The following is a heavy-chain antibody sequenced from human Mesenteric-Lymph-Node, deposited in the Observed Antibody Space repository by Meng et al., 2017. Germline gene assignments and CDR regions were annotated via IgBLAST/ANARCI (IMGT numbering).Heavy chain of an antibody. D-gene: IGHD3-22*01. V-gene: IGHV4-4*07. CDR1: GGSISSYY. Sequence: SETLSLTCTVSGGSISSYYWSWIRQPAGKGLEWIGRIYTSGSTNYNPSLKSRVTMSVDTSKNQFSLKLSSVTAADTAVYYCARDYYYDSSGYYYDYWGQGTLVTVCS. CDR2: IYTSGST. J-gene: IGHJ4*02. CDR3: ARDYYYDSSGYYYDY.